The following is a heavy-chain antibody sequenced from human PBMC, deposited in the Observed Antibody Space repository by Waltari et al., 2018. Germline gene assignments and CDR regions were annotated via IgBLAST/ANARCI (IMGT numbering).Heavy chain of an antibody. J-gene: IGHJ4*02. Sequence: EVQLVESGGGLGQAGGCLRLAGAASGFTFSSEAMRWVRQAPGKGLEWVSAISGSGGRPSSADSAKGRFTIARDNSKNTLYLQMNSLRPADTAVYSCAKEFFMVVTLGYFDYWGQGTLVPFSS. V-gene: IGHV3-23*04. CDR1: GFTFSSEA. CDR2: ISGSGGRP. D-gene: IGHD2-15*01. CDR3: AKEFFMVVTLGYFDY.